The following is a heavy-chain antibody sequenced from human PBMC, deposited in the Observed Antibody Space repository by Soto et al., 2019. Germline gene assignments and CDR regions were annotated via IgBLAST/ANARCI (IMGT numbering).Heavy chain of an antibody. V-gene: IGHV3-66*01. J-gene: IGHJ1*01. D-gene: IGHD1-1*01. Sequence: EVQVVESGGALFKPGGSFSLSCPVFGFTGSYMTWARQAPGKGREWVSFIHSDGNTFNADSVKGRFSISRDNSKNTVSLQMNSLRAEDTAVYYCAAGMDNAKIHHWGQGTLVTVSS. CDR1: GFTGSY. CDR3: AAGMDNAKIHH. CDR2: IHSDGNT.